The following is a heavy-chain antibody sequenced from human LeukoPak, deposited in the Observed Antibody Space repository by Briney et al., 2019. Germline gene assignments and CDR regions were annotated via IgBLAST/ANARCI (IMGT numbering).Heavy chain of an antibody. V-gene: IGHV1-8*01. CDR3: AIDHCSSTSCYYNWFDP. CDR2: MNHNNGNT. CDR1: GYTFTSYD. Sequence: ASVKDSCKAPGYTFTSYDINWVRQATGQALEWMGWMNHNNGNTGYAQKYQGRDSMNRDTSISTAYTELSSLRSEDTAVYYWAIDHCSSTSCYYNWFDPWGQGTLVTVSS. D-gene: IGHD2-2*01. J-gene: IGHJ5*02.